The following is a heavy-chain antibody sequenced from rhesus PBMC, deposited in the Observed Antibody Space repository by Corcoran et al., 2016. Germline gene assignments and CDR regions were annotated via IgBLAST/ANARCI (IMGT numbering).Heavy chain of an antibody. CDR1: GYTLISYY. V-gene: IGHV1-180*01. J-gene: IGHJ4*01. Sequence: VQMVQSGAEMKPPGASVTFSCTASGYTLISYYIHWVRRGPEQGLEWLCLLSPYNSNKGYAQNFQVRVTITTDTSTSTGYMELSSLRSEDTAVYYCTIALTGYFDYWGQGVLVTVSS. D-gene: IGHD7-45*01. CDR3: TIALTGYFDY. CDR2: LSPYNSNK.